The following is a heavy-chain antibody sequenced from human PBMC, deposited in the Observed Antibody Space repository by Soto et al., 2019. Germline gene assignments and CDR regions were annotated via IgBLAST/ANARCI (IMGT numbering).Heavy chain of an antibody. CDR1: GFTFSSYW. D-gene: IGHD2-2*01. V-gene: IGHV3-7*01. J-gene: IGHJ6*03. CDR2: IKQDGSEK. Sequence: HPGGSLRLSCAASGFTFSSYWMSWVRQAPGKGLEWVANIKQDGSEKYYVDSVKGRFTISRDNAKNSLYLQMNSLRAEDTAVYYCAREYHNPRYYYYYMDVWGKGTTVTVSS. CDR3: AREYHNPRYYYYYMDV.